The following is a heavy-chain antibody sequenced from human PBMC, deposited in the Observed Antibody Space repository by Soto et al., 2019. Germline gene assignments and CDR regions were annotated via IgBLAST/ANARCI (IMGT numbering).Heavy chain of an antibody. CDR2: ISDSGGST. D-gene: IGHD2-2*01. V-gene: IGHV3-23*01. CDR3: AKGYCSSTSCSRGYFDY. Sequence: PGGSLRLSCAASGFIFSSNAMNWVRQAPGKGLEWVSGISDSGGSTYYADSVKGRFTISRDNSQNTLYLQMNSLRAEDTAIYYCAKGYCSSTSCSRGYFDYWGRGTLVTVSS. J-gene: IGHJ4*02. CDR1: GFIFSSNA.